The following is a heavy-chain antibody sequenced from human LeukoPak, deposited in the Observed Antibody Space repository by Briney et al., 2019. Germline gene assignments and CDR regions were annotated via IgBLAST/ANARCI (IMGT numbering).Heavy chain of an antibody. V-gene: IGHV1-69*04. CDR2: IIPILGIA. CDR3: AREFQYSGYDLGY. CDR1: GGTFSSYA. J-gene: IGHJ4*02. Sequence: SVKVSCKASGGTFSSYAISWVRQAPGQGLEWMGRIIPILGIANYAQKLQGRVTMTTDTSTSTAYMELRSLRSDDTAVYYCAREFQYSGYDLGYWGQGTLVTVSS. D-gene: IGHD5-12*01.